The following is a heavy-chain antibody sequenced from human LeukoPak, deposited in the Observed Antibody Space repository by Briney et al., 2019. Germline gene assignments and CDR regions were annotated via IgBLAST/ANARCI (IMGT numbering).Heavy chain of an antibody. CDR2: INHSGST. Sequence: SETLSLTCAVYGVSFSGYYWSWIRQPPGKGLEWIGEINHSGSTNYNPSLKSRVTISVDTSKNQFSLKLSSVTAADTAVYYCARGRIAAISSCFFDYWGQGTLVTVSS. V-gene: IGHV4-34*01. CDR1: GVSFSGYY. D-gene: IGHD6-6*01. J-gene: IGHJ4*02. CDR3: ARGRIAAISSCFFDY.